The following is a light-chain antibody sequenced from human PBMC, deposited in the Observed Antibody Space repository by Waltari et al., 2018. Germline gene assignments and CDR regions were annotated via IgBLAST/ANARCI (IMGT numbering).Light chain of an antibody. CDR3: QQYGRT. J-gene: IGKJ1*01. CDR2: GAS. Sequence: EIVLTQSPGTLSLSPGERATLSCRASQSVSSSYLAWYQQKPGQAPRPLIYGASSRATGIPDRFSGSGSGTYFTLTISRLEPEDFAVYYCQQYGRTFGQGTKVEIK. CDR1: QSVSSSY. V-gene: IGKV3-20*01.